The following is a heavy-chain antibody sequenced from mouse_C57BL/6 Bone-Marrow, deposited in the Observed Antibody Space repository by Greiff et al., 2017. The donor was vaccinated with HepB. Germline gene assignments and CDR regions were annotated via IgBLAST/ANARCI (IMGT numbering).Heavy chain of an antibody. D-gene: IGHD1-1*01. V-gene: IGHV1-81*01. CDR1: GYTFTSYG. J-gene: IGHJ1*03. CDR2: IYPRSGNT. CDR3: ARSHYYGSSYVGWYFDV. Sequence: VQVVESGAELARPGASVKLSCKASGYTFTSYGISWVKQRTGQGLEWIGEIYPRSGNTYYNEKFKGKATLTADKSSSTAYMELRSLTSEDSAVYFCARSHYYGSSYVGWYFDVWGTGTTVTVSS.